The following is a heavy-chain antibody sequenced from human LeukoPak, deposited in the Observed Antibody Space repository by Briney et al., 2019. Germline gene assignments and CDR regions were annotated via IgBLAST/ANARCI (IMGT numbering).Heavy chain of an antibody. D-gene: IGHD3-16*01. V-gene: IGHV4-4*07. CDR2: IYASGST. Sequence: SETLSLTCTVSGGSISSYYWSWIRQPAGKGLEWIGRIYASGSTHYNPSLKSRVTMSVDTSKKQFSLNLSSVTAADTAVYYCARDQGASLSWSAPWGQGTLVTVSS. CDR1: GGSISSYY. J-gene: IGHJ5*02. CDR3: ARDQGASLSWSAP.